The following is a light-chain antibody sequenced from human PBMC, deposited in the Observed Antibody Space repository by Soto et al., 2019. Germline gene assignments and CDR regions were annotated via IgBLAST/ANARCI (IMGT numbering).Light chain of an antibody. J-gene: IGLJ1*01. V-gene: IGLV1-51*01. CDR2: DNE. CDR1: RSNIGDNY. Sequence: QSVLTQPPSVSAASGQEVTISCSGSRSNIGDNYVSWYQLLPGAAPKLLISDNERRPSGIPDRFSGSKSGTTATLAIAGLQAADEVEYYCGTWDTSLSAYVFAAGTKVTVL. CDR3: GTWDTSLSAYV.